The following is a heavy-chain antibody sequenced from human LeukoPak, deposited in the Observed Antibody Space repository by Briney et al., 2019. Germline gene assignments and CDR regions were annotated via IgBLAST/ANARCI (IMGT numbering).Heavy chain of an antibody. CDR2: ISYDGSNK. J-gene: IGHJ4*02. V-gene: IGHV3-30-3*01. CDR1: GFTFSNYA. Sequence: PGRSLRLSCAAPGFTFSNYAMHWVRQAPGKGLERVAVISYDGSNKYYADSVKGRFTISRDNSKNTLYLQMNSLRAGDTAVYYCARDGSGPGYYFDYWGQGTLVTVSS. CDR3: ARDGSGPGYYFDY. D-gene: IGHD2-2*03.